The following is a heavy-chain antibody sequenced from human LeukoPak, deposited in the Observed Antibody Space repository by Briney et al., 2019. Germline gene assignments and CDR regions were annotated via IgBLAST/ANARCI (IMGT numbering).Heavy chain of an antibody. D-gene: IGHD3-16*01. J-gene: IGHJ4*02. CDR3: ARVRGKVVGSYYYFDY. CDR2: IYYSGST. Sequence: SETLSLTCTVSGGSISSYYWSWIRQPPGKGLEWIGYIYYSGSTNHNPSLKSRVTISVDTSKNQFSLKLSSVTAADTAVYYCARVRGKVVGSYYYFDYWGQGTLVTVSS. V-gene: IGHV4-59*01. CDR1: GGSISSYY.